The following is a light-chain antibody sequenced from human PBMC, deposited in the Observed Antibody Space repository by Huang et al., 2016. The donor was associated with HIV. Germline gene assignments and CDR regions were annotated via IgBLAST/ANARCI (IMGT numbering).Light chain of an antibody. CDR1: QTISTF. J-gene: IGKJ2*01. Sequence: DIQMTQSPSSLSASVGDRVTLTCRASQTISTFLNWYQHKPGKAPKLLIYAASSLQSGVPSKCSGSGSGTDFTLTISSLQPEDFATYYCQQGYSTPYTFGQGTKLEIK. CDR2: AAS. CDR3: QQGYSTPYT. V-gene: IGKV1-39*01.